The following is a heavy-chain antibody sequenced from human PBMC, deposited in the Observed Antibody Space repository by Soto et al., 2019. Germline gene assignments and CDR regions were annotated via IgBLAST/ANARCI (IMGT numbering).Heavy chain of an antibody. CDR1: GGSISSSSYY. J-gene: IGHJ4*02. Sequence: KTSETLSLTCTVSGGSISSSSYYWGWIRQPPGKGLEWIGSIYYSGSTYYNPSLKSRVTISVDTSKNQFSLKLSSVTAADTAVYYCARHRAQDGRGVIYYWGQGTLVTVSS. CDR2: IYYSGST. D-gene: IGHD3-3*01. V-gene: IGHV4-39*01. CDR3: ARHRAQDGRGVIYY.